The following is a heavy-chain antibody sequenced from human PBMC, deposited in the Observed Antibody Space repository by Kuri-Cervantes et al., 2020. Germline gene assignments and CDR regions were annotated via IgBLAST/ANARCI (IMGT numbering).Heavy chain of an antibody. V-gene: IGHV3-23*01. CDR3: AIRREWELLGIDY. Sequence: GESLKISCAASGFTFSSYGMGWVRQAPGKGLEWVSAISGSGGSTYYADSVKGRFTISRDNSKNTLYLQMNSLRAEDTAVFYCAIRREWELLGIDYWGQGTLVTVSS. CDR1: GFTFSSYG. D-gene: IGHD1-26*01. J-gene: IGHJ4*02. CDR2: ISGSGGST.